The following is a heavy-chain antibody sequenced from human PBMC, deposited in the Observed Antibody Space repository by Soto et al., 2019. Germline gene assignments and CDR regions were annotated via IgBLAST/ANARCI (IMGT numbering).Heavy chain of an antibody. CDR2: INHSGST. D-gene: IGHD6-13*01. J-gene: IGHJ4*02. Sequence: QVQLQQWGAGLLKPSETLSLTCAVYGGSFSGYYWSWIRQPPGKGLEWIGEINHSGSTNYNPSLKSRVTISVATSKNQFSLKLSSVTAADTAVYYCARASSSWYFYFDYWGQGTLVTVSS. CDR3: ARASSSWYFYFDY. V-gene: IGHV4-34*01. CDR1: GGSFSGYY.